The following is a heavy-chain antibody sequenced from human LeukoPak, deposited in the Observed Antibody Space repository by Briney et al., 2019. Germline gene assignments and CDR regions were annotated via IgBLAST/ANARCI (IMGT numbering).Heavy chain of an antibody. V-gene: IGHV3-23*01. D-gene: IGHD3-3*01. Sequence: GGSLRLSCAASGFTFSSYAMSWVRQAPGKGLEWVSAISGSGGSTYYADSVKGRFTIYRDNSKNTLYLQMNSLRAEDTAVYYCAKGNTIFGVAYFDYWGQGTLVTVSS. CDR2: ISGSGGST. CDR1: GFTFSSYA. J-gene: IGHJ4*02. CDR3: AKGNTIFGVAYFDY.